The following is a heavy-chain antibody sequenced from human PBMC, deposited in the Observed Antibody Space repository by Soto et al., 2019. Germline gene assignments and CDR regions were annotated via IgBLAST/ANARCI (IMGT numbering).Heavy chain of an antibody. CDR2: ISSSGSTI. CDR3: GRKGYCRGGSFYYPPPFDY. V-gene: IGHV3-48*03. CDR1: GFTFSSYE. D-gene: IGHD2-15*01. Sequence: PGGSLRLSCAASGFTFSSYEMNWVRQAPGKGLEWVSYISSSGSTIYYADSVKGRFTISRDNAKNSLYLQMNSLRAEDTAVYYCGRKGYCRGGSFYYPPPFDYWGQGTLVTVSS. J-gene: IGHJ4*02.